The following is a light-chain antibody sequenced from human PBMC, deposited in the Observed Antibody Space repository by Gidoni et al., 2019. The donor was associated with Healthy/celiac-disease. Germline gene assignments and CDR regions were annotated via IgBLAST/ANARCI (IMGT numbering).Light chain of an antibody. CDR1: QSVSSN. Sequence: EIVMTQSPATLSVSPGERATLSCRASQSVSSNLAWYQQKPGQAPRLLIYGASTRATGIPARFSGSGSGTEFTLTISSLQSEDFAVYYCQQYNNWPLFTFXPGTKVDIK. J-gene: IGKJ3*01. V-gene: IGKV3-15*01. CDR3: QQYNNWPLFT. CDR2: GAS.